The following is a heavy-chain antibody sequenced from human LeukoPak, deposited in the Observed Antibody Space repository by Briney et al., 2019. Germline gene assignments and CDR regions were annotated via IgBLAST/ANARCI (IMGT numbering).Heavy chain of an antibody. V-gene: IGHV3-21*01. D-gene: IGHD6-13*01. J-gene: IGHJ6*02. CDR2: ISSSSSYI. Sequence: PGGSLRLSCAASGFTFSSYRMNWVRQAPGKGLERVSSISSSSSYIYYADSVKGRFTISRDNAKNSLYLQMNSLRAEDTAVYYCARDGYRAAAYYGMDVWGQGTTVTVSS. CDR3: ARDGYRAAAYYGMDV. CDR1: GFTFSSYR.